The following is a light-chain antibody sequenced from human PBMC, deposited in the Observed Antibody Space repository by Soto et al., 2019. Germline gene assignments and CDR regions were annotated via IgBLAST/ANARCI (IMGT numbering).Light chain of an antibody. CDR2: DSS. CDR3: HQYNDLVT. Sequence: DIQMTQSPSSLSASVGDRVTITCQASQHIFNFLNWYQQKPGKAPKLLFYDSSKLATGVPARFRGGGSGTDFTLTITSLQPEDVATYHCHQYNDLVTFGGGTKVEIK. V-gene: IGKV1-33*01. CDR1: QHIFNF. J-gene: IGKJ4*01.